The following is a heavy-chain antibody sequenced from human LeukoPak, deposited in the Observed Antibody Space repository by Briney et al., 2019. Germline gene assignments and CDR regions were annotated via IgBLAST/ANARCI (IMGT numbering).Heavy chain of an antibody. CDR3: AREGYYDILTGYYPNYYYGMDV. CDR1: GFTFSSYA. Sequence: LTGGSLRLSCAASGFTFSSYAMHWVRQAPGKGLEWVAVISYDGSNKYYADSVKGRFTISRDNSKNTPYLQMSSLRAEDTAVYYCAREGYYDILTGYYPNYYYGMDVWGQGTTVTVSS. D-gene: IGHD3-9*01. CDR2: ISYDGSNK. J-gene: IGHJ6*02. V-gene: IGHV3-30-3*01.